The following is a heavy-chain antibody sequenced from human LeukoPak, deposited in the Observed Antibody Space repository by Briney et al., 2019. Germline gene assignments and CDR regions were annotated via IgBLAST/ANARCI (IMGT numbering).Heavy chain of an antibody. D-gene: IGHD1-14*01. J-gene: IGHJ5*02. CDR3: AKGTTGGAAYRNWFDP. V-gene: IGHV3-23*01. CDR1: GFTFSSYA. CDR2: ISGSGGST. Sequence: GGSLRLSCAASGFTFSSYAMSWVRQAPGKGLEWVSAISGSGGSTYYADSVKGRFTISRDNSKNTLYLQMNSLRAEDTAVYYCAKGTTGGAAYRNWFDPWGQGTLVTVSS.